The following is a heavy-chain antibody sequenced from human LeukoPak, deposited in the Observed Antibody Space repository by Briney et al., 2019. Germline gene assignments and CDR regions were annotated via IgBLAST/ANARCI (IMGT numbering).Heavy chain of an antibody. D-gene: IGHD3-22*01. V-gene: IGHV1-18*01. CDR1: GYTFTSYG. CDR3: ARDVASSGYYWD. J-gene: IGHJ4*02. CDR2: ISAYNGNT. Sequence: ASVKVSCKASGYTFTSYGSSWVRQAPGQELEWMGWISAYNGNTNYAQKLQGRVTMTTDTSTSTAYMELRSLRSDDTAVYYCARDVASSGYYWDWGQGTLVTVSS.